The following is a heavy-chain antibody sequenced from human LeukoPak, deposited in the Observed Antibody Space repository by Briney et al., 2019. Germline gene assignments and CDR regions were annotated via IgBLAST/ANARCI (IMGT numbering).Heavy chain of an antibody. J-gene: IGHJ3*02. Sequence: GGSLRLSCTASGFTFGDYAMSWFRQAPGKGLEWVGFIRSKAYGGTTEYAASVKGRFTISRDDSKSIAYLQRNSLKTEDTAVYYCTRTYSGSYYDAFDIWGQGTMVTVSS. CDR1: GFTFGDYA. CDR2: IRSKAYGGTT. V-gene: IGHV3-49*03. CDR3: TRTYSGSYYDAFDI. D-gene: IGHD1-26*01.